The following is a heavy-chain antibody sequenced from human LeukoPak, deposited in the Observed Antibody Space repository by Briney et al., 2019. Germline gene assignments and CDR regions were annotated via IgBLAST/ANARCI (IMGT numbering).Heavy chain of an antibody. CDR2: IYSGGNT. Sequence: GGSLRLSCAASGFTVSSNYMTWVRRAPGKGLEWVSLIYSGGNTYYADSVKGRFTISRDLSENTLYLQMNSLRAEDTALYYCARVSSWSGDSPLDYWGQGTLVTVSS. CDR1: GFTVSSNY. CDR3: ARVSSWSGDSPLDY. D-gene: IGHD3-10*01. V-gene: IGHV3-53*01. J-gene: IGHJ4*02.